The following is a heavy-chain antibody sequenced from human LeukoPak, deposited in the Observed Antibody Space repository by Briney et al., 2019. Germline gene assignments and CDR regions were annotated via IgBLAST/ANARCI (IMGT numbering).Heavy chain of an antibody. J-gene: IGHJ5*02. CDR1: GRSFSGYY. V-gene: IGHV4-34*01. CDR2: INHSGST. D-gene: IGHD2-2*01. Sequence: SETLSLTRAVYGRSFSGYYWSWLRPPPGKGLEWIGEINHSGSTNYNPSLKSRVTISVDTSKNQFSLKLSSVTAADTAVYYCARGLGYCSSTSCPPWFDPWGQGTLVTVSS. CDR3: ARGLGYCSSTSCPPWFDP.